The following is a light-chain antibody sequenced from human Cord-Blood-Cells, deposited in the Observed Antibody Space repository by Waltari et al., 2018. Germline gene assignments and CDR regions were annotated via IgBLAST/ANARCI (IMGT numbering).Light chain of an antibody. V-gene: IGLV3-25*03. J-gene: IGLJ3*02. CDR2: KDS. Sequence: SYELTQPPSVSVSPGQTARITFSGDALPKQYAYWYQQKPGQAPVLVIYKDSARPSGIPERFSGSSSGTTVTLTISGVQAEDEADYYCQSADSSGTYWVFGGGTKLTVL. CDR3: QSADSSGTYWV. CDR1: ALPKQY.